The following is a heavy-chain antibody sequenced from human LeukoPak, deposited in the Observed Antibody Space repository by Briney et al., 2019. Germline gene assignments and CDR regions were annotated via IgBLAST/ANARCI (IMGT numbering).Heavy chain of an antibody. D-gene: IGHD6-19*01. Sequence: SETLSLTCTVSGGSISSYYWSWIRQPAGKGLEWIGRIYTSGSTNYNPSLKSRVTMSVDTSKNQFSLKQSSVTAADTAVYYCARDPGPGSSGWYSLLSYYYGMDVWDQGTTVTVSS. CDR3: ARDPGPGSSGWYSLLSYYYGMDV. J-gene: IGHJ6*02. CDR2: IYTSGST. V-gene: IGHV4-4*07. CDR1: GGSISSYY.